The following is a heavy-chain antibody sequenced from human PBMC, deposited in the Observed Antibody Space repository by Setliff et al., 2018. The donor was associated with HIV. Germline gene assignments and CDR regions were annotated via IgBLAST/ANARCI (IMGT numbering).Heavy chain of an antibody. Sequence: SETLSLTCNISGVSIPTNYWNWIRQPAGKGLEWIGRIYTTGGTNYNPALKSRVTMSIDTSKNQISLKLNSVTAGDTATYYCARSNPGITAGLLAYWGPGTLVTVSS. CDR3: ARSNPGITAGLLAY. CDR1: GVSIPTNY. V-gene: IGHV4-4*07. CDR2: IYTTGGT. J-gene: IGHJ4*02. D-gene: IGHD6-13*01.